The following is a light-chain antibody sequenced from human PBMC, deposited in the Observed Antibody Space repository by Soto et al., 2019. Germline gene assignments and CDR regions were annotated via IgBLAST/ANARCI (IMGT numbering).Light chain of an antibody. CDR2: LERSGSY. CDR3: ETWDSSTHKV. J-gene: IGLJ2*01. CDR1: SRHSSYS. Sequence: QAVVTQSSSASASLGSSVKLTCTLSSRHSSYSIAWHQQQPGKAPRYLMRLERSGSYNKGSGVPDRFSGSSSGADRYLTISNLQSEDEADYYCETWDSSTHKVFGGGTKVTVL. V-gene: IGLV4-60*03.